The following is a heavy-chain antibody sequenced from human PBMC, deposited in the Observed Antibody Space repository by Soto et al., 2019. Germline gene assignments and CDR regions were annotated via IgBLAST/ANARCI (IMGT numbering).Heavy chain of an antibody. Sequence: GASVKVSCKASGYTFTSYTMHWVRQAPGQRLEWMGWINAGNGNTDYAQKFQGRVTMTRNTSINTAYMELKSLTSEDTGVYYCAREYGISGTGRVGFDLWGQGTLVTVSS. V-gene: IGHV1-3*01. CDR2: INAGNGNT. CDR3: AREYGISGTGRVGFDL. D-gene: IGHD1-20*01. CDR1: GYTFTSYT. J-gene: IGHJ4*02.